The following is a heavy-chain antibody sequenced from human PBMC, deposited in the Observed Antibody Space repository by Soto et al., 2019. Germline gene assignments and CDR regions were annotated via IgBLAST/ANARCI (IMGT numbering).Heavy chain of an antibody. CDR1: GFTFSSYY. J-gene: IGHJ4*02. V-gene: IGHV3-74*01. CDR2: IKTDGSFS. CDR3: ARGCYGDPPALDY. D-gene: IGHD2-15*01. Sequence: EVQLVESGGGLVQPGGSLRLSCAASGFTFSSYYMHWVRQAPGKGLVWISRIKTDGSFSSYADSVKGRFTISRDNARNTLFLQMNSLSDDDTAVYYCARGCYGDPPALDYWGQGTLVRVSS.